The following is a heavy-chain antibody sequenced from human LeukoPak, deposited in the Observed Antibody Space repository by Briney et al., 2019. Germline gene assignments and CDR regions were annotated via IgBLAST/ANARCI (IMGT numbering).Heavy chain of an antibody. CDR1: GFTFSSSG. CDR2: IRYHGSDK. Sequence: PGESLRLSCAASGFTFSSSGMHWVRQAPGKGLEWVAFIRYHGSDKFYADSVKGRFTISRDNSKNTLYLQMNSLRPEDTSVYYCARSPTSWYFDYWGQGTLVTVSS. J-gene: IGHJ4*02. V-gene: IGHV3-30*02. CDR3: ARSPTSWYFDY. D-gene: IGHD2-2*01.